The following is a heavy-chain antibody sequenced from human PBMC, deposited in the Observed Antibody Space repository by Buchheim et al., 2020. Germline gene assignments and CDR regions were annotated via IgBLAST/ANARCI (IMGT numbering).Heavy chain of an antibody. CDR1: GFTFSSYE. CDR2: ISSSGSTI. Sequence: EVQLVESGGGLVQPGGSLRLPCAASGFTFSSYEMNWVRQAPGKGLEWVSYISSSGSTIYYADSVKGRFTISRDNAKNSLYLQMNSLRAEDTALYHCARGWGVGAAVRGMDVWGQGTT. D-gene: IGHD6-13*01. V-gene: IGHV3-48*03. J-gene: IGHJ6*02. CDR3: ARGWGVGAAVRGMDV.